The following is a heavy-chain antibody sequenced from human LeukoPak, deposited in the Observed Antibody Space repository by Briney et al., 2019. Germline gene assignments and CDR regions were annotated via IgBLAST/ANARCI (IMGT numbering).Heavy chain of an antibody. CDR1: GFTFSSYA. J-gene: IGHJ3*02. CDR3: AKETSYYDILGDAFDI. V-gene: IGHV3-23*01. Sequence: AGGSLRLSCAASGFTFSSYAMSWVRQAPGKGLEWVSAISGSGGSTYYADSVKGRFTISRDNSKNTLYLQMNSLRAEDTAVYYCAKETSYYDILGDAFDIWGQGTMVTVSS. CDR2: ISGSGGST. D-gene: IGHD3-9*01.